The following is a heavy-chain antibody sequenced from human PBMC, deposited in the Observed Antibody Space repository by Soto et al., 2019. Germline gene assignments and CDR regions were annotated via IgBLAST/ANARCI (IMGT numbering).Heavy chain of an antibody. CDR2: ISYDGSNK. V-gene: IGHV3-30*18. CDR3: AKDRDPIAGYGTVDY. J-gene: IGHJ4*02. D-gene: IGHD6-13*01. CDR1: GFTFSIYG. Sequence: GGSLRLSCAASGFTFSIYGMHLVRQSPGKGLEWVAVISYDGSNKYYADSVKGRFTISRDNSKNTLYLQMNSLRAEDTAVYYCAKDRDPIAGYGTVDYWGQGTLVTVSS.